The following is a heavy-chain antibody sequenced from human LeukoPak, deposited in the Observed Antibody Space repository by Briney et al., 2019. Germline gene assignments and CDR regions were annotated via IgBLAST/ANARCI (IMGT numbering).Heavy chain of an antibody. Sequence: GGSLRLSCAASGFTFSSYWMSWVRQAPGKGLEGVANIKQDGSEKYYVDSVKGRFTISRDNAKNSLYLQMNSLRAEDTAVYYCARDRDNWYFDLWGRGTLVTVSS. V-gene: IGHV3-7*01. CDR2: IKQDGSEK. CDR1: GFTFSSYW. J-gene: IGHJ2*01. CDR3: ARDRDNWYFDL.